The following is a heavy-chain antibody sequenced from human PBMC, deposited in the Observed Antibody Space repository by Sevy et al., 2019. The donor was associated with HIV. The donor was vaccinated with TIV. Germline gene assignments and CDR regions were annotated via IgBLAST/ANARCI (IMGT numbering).Heavy chain of an antibody. CDR2: ISGSGGST. CDR1: GFTFSSYA. CDR3: ARGGYYYYYYMDV. J-gene: IGHJ6*03. V-gene: IGHV3-23*01. Sequence: GEALKISCAASGFTFSSYAMSWVRQAPGKGLEWVSAISGSGGSTYYADSVKGRFTISRDNSKNTLYLQMNSLRAEDTAVYYCARGGYYYYYYMDVWGKGTTVTVSS.